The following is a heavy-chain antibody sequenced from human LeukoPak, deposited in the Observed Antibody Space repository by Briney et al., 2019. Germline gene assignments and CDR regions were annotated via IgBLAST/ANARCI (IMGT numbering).Heavy chain of an antibody. CDR1: GYTFANYY. CDR2: INPKTDSP. V-gene: IGHV1-46*01. CDR3: ARDRLDKIPELKH. J-gene: IGHJ1*01. Sequence: ASVKVSCKASGYTFANYYIHWVRQAPGQGLEWMGIINPKTDSPTYTQKFHGGVTLTSDMSARTVYMELSSLTSDDTAVYYCARDRLDKIPELKHWGQGTLVTVSS. D-gene: IGHD1-1*01.